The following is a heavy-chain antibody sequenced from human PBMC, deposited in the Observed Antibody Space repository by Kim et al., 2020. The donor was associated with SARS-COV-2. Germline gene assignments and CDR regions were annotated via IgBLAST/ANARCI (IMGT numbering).Heavy chain of an antibody. V-gene: IGHV3-30*18. J-gene: IGHJ4*02. CDR1: GFTFSSSG. CDR3: AKRIGYHNHYFDY. D-gene: IGHD1-26*01. CDR2: VSDDDTNK. Sequence: GGSLRLSCAASGFTFSSSGMHWVRQAPGKGPEWVAVVSDDDTNKFYADSVKGRFTISRDNSKNTLFLQMNSLTADDTAVYYCAKRIGYHNHYFDYWGQGT.